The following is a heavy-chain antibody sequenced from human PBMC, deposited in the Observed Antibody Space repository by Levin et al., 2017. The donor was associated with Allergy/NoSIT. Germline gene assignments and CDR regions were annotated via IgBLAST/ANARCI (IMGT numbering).Heavy chain of an antibody. CDR1: GYTFTGYY. J-gene: IGHJ6*02. CDR2: INPNSGGT. CDR3: ARAYCSSTSCASGYYYYGMDV. Sequence: ASVKVSCKASGYTFTGYYMHWVRQAPGQGLEWMGWINPNSGGTNYAQKFQGWVTMTRDTSISTAYMELSRLRSDDTAVYYCARAYCSSTSCASGYYYYGMDVWGQGTTVTVSS. D-gene: IGHD2-2*01. V-gene: IGHV1-2*04.